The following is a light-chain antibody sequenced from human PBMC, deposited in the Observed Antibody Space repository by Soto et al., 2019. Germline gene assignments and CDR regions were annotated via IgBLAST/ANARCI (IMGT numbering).Light chain of an antibody. V-gene: IGKV1-5*01. CDR3: QQYNTYPET. J-gene: IGKJ1*01. CDR1: EKISRW. Sequence: DIQMTQSPSTLSASIGDRVTITCRASEKISRWLAWYQQKPGKAPKLLIYDASSLESGVPSRFSGSGSGTEFTLTISSLQPDDSATYYCQQYNTYPETFGQGTKLEIK. CDR2: DAS.